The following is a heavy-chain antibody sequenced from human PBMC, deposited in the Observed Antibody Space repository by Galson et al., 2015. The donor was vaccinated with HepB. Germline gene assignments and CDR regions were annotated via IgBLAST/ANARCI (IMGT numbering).Heavy chain of an antibody. CDR1: GGSISSSSYY. CDR2: IYYSGST. Sequence: ETLSLTCTVSGGSISSSSYYWGWIRQPPGKGLEWIGSIYYSGSTYYNPSLKSRVTISVDTSKNQFSLKLSSVTAADTAVYYCAREGYSGSSGHDYWGQGTLVTVSS. J-gene: IGHJ4*02. D-gene: IGHD1-26*01. CDR3: AREGYSGSSGHDY. V-gene: IGHV4-39*07.